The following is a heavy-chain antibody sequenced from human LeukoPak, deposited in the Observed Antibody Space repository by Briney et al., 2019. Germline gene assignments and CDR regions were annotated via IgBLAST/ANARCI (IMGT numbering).Heavy chain of an antibody. CDR2: ISSSSSYI. V-gene: IGHV3-21*01. J-gene: IGHJ3*02. CDR1: GFTFSNYE. CDR3: ARDQVYTSLSAFGI. Sequence: PGGSLRLSCAASGFTFSNYEMNWVRQAPGKGLEWVSSISSSSSYIYSADSVKGRFTISRDNAKNSLYLQMNSLRAEDTAVYYCARDQVYTSLSAFGIWGQGTKVTVSS. D-gene: IGHD3-16*01.